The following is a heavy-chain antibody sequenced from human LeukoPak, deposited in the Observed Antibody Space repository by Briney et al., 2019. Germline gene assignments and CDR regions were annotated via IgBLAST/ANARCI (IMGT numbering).Heavy chain of an antibody. D-gene: IGHD2-15*01. CDR3: VRDNPRCCGVVPANIDDY. CDR2: INGGSSPI. J-gene: IGHJ4*02. Sequence: GGSLRLSCAASGFTVSSNEMNWVRQAPGKGLEWVSYINGGSSPIYYADSVRGRFTISRDNAKNSLYLQMNSLRAEDTAVYYCVRDNPRCCGVVPANIDDYWGQGTLVTVSS. CDR1: GFTVSSNE. V-gene: IGHV3-48*01.